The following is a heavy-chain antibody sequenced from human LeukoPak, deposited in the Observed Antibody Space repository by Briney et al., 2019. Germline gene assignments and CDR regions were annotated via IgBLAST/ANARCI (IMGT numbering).Heavy chain of an antibody. J-gene: IGHJ5*02. Sequence: SETLSLTCTVSGYSISSGYYWAWIRQPPGKGLEWIGNIYHTGSTYYNPSLKSRVTISVDTSKNQFSLKLSSVTAADTAVYYCARAYSSSWYFNWFDPWGQGTLVTVSS. CDR3: ARAYSSSWYFNWFDP. D-gene: IGHD6-13*01. CDR2: IYHTGST. CDR1: GYSISSGYY. V-gene: IGHV4-38-2*02.